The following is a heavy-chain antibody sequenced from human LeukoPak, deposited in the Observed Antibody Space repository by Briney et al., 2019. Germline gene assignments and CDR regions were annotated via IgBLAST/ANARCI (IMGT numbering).Heavy chain of an antibody. V-gene: IGHV3-74*01. Sequence: GGPLSLSCAASGFTFSGSWMHWVRKAPGKGLVWVSRINGDGGGTSYADSVKGRFTISRDNAKNTLYLQMNSLRAEDTAVYYCARDIDGSGSYWTYYYYYYGMDVWGQGTTVTVSS. CDR1: GFTFSGSW. CDR3: ARDIDGSGSYWTYYYYYYGMDV. J-gene: IGHJ6*02. CDR2: INGDGGGT. D-gene: IGHD3-10*01.